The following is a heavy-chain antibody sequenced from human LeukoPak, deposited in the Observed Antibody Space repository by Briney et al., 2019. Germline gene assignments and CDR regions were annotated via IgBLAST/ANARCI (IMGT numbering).Heavy chain of an antibody. D-gene: IGHD2-15*01. CDR3: AAASNENFFDF. J-gene: IGHJ4*02. CDR2: INEDGSAS. Sequence: GGSLRLSCSASGFSFRSYWMSWVRQAPGMGLEWVANINEDGSASDDGVSVKGRFTIYRENAKKSLYLQMNSLRAEDTAVYFCAAASNENFFDFWGQGTLVTVSS. CDR1: GFSFRSYW. V-gene: IGHV3-7*01.